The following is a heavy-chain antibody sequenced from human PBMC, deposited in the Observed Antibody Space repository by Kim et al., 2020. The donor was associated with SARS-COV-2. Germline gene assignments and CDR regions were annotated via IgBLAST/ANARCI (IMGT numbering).Heavy chain of an antibody. Sequence: GGSLRLSCAASGFAFQTFAMGWVRQAPGKGLEWVSTITYSGSATYYADSVKGRFTISRDNSKNTVYLQMNRLTVEDTAIFFCAKLRVGDFDYWGQGAPVAVSP. CDR1: GFAFQTFA. CDR2: ITYSGSAT. D-gene: IGHD1-26*01. CDR3: AKLRVGDFDY. V-gene: IGHV3-23*01. J-gene: IGHJ4*02.